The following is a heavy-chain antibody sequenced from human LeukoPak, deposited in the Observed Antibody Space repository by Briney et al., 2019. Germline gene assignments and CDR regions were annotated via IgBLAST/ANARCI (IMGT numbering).Heavy chain of an antibody. J-gene: IGHJ4*02. CDR1: GLSFSSYS. D-gene: IGHD3-22*01. V-gene: IGHV3-23*01. CDR3: AGAQTYYDDSRGGFDY. CDR2: ISGSGGST. Sequence: PGGSLSLSCPASGLSFSSYSMSWVRQPPRKGLEWDAAISGSGGSTYYADSVKGRFTISRDNSKNTLYLQMNSMRAEDTAVYYCAGAQTYYDDSRGGFDYWGQGTLVTVSS.